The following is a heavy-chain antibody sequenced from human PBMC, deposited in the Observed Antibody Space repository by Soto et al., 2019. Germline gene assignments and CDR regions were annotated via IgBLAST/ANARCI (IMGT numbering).Heavy chain of an antibody. CDR1: GFTFNNFA. CDR2: ISYDGGDK. Sequence: GVALRLSCAASGFTFNNFAMHWVRQAPGKGLEWVAVISYDGGDKYYADSVKGRFAISRDNSKSTLYLQMNGLRAEDTAVYYCARDLSTGAADYYFDYWNQGALVTVSS. D-gene: IGHD6-13*01. J-gene: IGHJ4*02. CDR3: ARDLSTGAADYYFDY. V-gene: IGHV3-30*03.